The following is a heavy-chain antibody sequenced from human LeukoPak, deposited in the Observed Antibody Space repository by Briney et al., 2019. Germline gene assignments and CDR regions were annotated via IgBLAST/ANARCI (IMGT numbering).Heavy chain of an antibody. CDR1: GGSFSCYY. D-gene: IGHD3-22*01. Sequence: SETLSLTCSVYGGSFSCYYGSWIRQPPGKGLELVGEINHSGSTNYNPSLKSRVTISVDTSKNQFSLKLRSVPAADTAVYYCARDGSDRDSSRYYWKGADYWGQGTLVTVSS. CDR2: INHSGST. CDR3: ARDGSDRDSSRYYWKGADY. V-gene: IGHV4-34*01. J-gene: IGHJ4*02.